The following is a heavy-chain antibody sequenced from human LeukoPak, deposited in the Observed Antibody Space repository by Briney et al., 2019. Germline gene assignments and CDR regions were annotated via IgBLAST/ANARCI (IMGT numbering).Heavy chain of an antibody. D-gene: IGHD3-10*01. CDR1: GFTFSSYE. CDR3: ARGGTNYYYMDV. Sequence: PGGSLRLSCAASGFTFSSYEMHWVRQAPGKGLEWVSYISSSGSTIYYADSVKGRFTISRDNSKNTLYLQLNTVRAEDTALYYCARGGTNYYYMDVWGNGTTVTVSS. J-gene: IGHJ6*03. CDR2: ISSSGSTI. V-gene: IGHV3-48*03.